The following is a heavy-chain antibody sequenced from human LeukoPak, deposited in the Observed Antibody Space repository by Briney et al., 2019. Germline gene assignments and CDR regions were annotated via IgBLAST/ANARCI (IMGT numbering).Heavy chain of an antibody. V-gene: IGHV3-23*01. D-gene: IGHD4-17*01. CDR3: AKRVKVTTGSFDY. CDR2: ISGSGGNT. CDR1: GFTFSSYG. J-gene: IGHJ4*02. Sequence: GGSLRLSCAASGFTFSSYGMSWVRQAPGKGLEWVSTISGSGGNTDYADSVKGRFTISRDNSKNTLYLQMNSLRAEDTAVYFCAKRVKVTTGSFDYWGQGTLVTVSS.